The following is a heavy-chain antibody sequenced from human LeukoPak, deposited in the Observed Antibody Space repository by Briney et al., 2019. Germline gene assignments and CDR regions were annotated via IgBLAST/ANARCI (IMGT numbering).Heavy chain of an antibody. J-gene: IGHJ3*01. CDR3: VKSLSGAFDL. CDR1: GFTFSIYA. Sequence: PGRSLRLSCAASGFTFSIYAMHWVRQAPGKGLEWVAVISYDGSNKYYADSVKGRFTISRDNAKNTLYLQMSSLRVEDTAIYYCVKSLSGAFDLWGQGTMVTVSS. CDR2: ISYDGSNK. D-gene: IGHD1-26*01. V-gene: IGHV3-30*04.